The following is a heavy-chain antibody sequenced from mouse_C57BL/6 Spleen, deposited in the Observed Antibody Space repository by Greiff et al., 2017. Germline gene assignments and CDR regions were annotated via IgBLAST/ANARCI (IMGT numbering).Heavy chain of an antibody. J-gene: IGHJ1*03. Sequence: VQLQQSGAELVMPGASVKLSCKASGYTFTSYWMHWVKQRPGQGLEWIGEIDPSDSYTNYNQKFKGKSTLTVDKSSSTAYMQLSSLASEDSAVYYCARSIYYGSSDDWYFDVWGTGTTVTVSS. CDR3: ARSIYYGSSDDWYFDV. CDR2: IDPSDSYT. D-gene: IGHD1-1*01. CDR1: GYTFTSYW. V-gene: IGHV1-69*01.